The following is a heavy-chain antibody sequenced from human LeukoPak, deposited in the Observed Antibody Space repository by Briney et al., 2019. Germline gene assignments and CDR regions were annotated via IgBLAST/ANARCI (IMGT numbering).Heavy chain of an antibody. CDR3: ARDRGERGSSWSLPAHGFDI. D-gene: IGHD6-13*01. V-gene: IGHV1-69*05. CDR1: GGTFSSYA. J-gene: IGHJ3*02. Sequence: SVKVSCKASGGTFSSYAINWVRQAPGQGLEWMGRIVPIFGTTNYAQKFQSRVTITTDESTSTAYMELSSLRSEDTAVYYCARDRGERGSSWSLPAHGFDIWGQGTMVTVSS. CDR2: IVPIFGTT.